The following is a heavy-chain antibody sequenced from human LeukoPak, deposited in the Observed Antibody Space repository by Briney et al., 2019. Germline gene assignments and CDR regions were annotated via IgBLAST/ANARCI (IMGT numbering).Heavy chain of an antibody. CDR2: INHSGST. V-gene: IGHV4-34*01. CDR3: VVDCSSTSCNYAFDI. CDR1: GGSFSGYY. D-gene: IGHD2-2*01. Sequence: SETLSLTCAVYGGSFSGYYWSWIRRPPGKGLEWIGEINHSGSTNYNPSLKSRVTISVDTSKNQFSLKLSSVTAADTAVYYCVVDCSSTSCNYAFDIWGQGTMVTVSS. J-gene: IGHJ3*02.